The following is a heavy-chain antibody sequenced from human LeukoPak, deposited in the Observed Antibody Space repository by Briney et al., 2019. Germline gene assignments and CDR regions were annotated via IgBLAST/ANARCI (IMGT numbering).Heavy chain of an antibody. CDR1: GFTLSNAW. CDR3: AKDQLHSYDSSGYK. V-gene: IGHV3-21*01. D-gene: IGHD3-22*01. J-gene: IGHJ4*02. Sequence: GGSLRLSCAASGFTLSNAWMSWVRQAPGKGLEWVSSIGSSSTYIYYTDSVKGRFTISRDNAKNSLYLQMNSLRAEDTAVYYCAKDQLHSYDSSGYKWGQGTLVTVSS. CDR2: IGSSSTYI.